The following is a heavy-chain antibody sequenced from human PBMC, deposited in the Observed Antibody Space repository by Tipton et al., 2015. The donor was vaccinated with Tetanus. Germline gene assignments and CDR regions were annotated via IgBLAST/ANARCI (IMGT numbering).Heavy chain of an antibody. CDR3: ARRSGVAAINH. V-gene: IGHV3-21*01. J-gene: IGHJ5*02. Sequence: SLRLSCAASGFTFISYTMTWVRQTPGKGLEWVAAISSRSDHLYYADSLKGRFTVSRDNANNLLFLQMNSLRAEDTAVYYCARRSGVAAINHWGQGTLVTVSS. D-gene: IGHD5-12*01. CDR2: ISSRSDHL. CDR1: GFTFISYT.